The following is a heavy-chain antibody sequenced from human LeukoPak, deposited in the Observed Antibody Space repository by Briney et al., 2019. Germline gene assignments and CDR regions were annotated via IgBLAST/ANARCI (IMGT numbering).Heavy chain of an antibody. CDR1: GFTFSSYA. CDR2: ISGSGGST. D-gene: IGHD6-13*01. V-gene: IGHV3-23*01. Sequence: GGSLRLSCAASGFTFSSYAMSWVRQAPRKGLEWVSAISGSGGSTYYADSVKGRFTISRENSKNTLYLQMNSLRAEDTAVYYCAKLMGRSWTFRYYFDYWGQGTLVTVSS. CDR3: AKLMGRSWTFRYYFDY. J-gene: IGHJ4*02.